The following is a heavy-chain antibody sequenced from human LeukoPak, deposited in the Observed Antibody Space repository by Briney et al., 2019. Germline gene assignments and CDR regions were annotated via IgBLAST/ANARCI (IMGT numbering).Heavy chain of an antibody. D-gene: IGHD2-2*01. Sequence: SETLSLTCTVSGGSISSYYWSWIRQPPGKGLEWIGYIYYSGSTNYNPSLKSRVTISVDTSKNQFSLKLSSVTAADTAVYYCARGGSSTRGVRQYFDLWGRGTLDTVSS. CDR3: ARGGSSTRGVRQYFDL. CDR1: GGSISSYY. V-gene: IGHV4-59*08. CDR2: IYYSGST. J-gene: IGHJ2*01.